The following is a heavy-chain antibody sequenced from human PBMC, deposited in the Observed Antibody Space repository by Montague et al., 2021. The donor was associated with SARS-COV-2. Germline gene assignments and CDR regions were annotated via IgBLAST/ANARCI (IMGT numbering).Heavy chain of an antibody. CDR1: GGSFSGYY. Sequence: SETLSLTCAVYGGSFSGYYWSWIRQPPGKGLEWIGEINHSGSTNYNPSLKSRVTISVDTSKNQFSLKLSSVTAADTAVYYCATRGYSYYYYGMDVWGQGTTVTVSS. J-gene: IGHJ6*02. D-gene: IGHD5-24*01. CDR2: INHSGST. V-gene: IGHV4-34*01. CDR3: ATRGYSYYYYGMDV.